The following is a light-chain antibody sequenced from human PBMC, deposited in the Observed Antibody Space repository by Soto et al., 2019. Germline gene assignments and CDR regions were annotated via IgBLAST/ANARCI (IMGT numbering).Light chain of an antibody. CDR1: ISDIVAYDY. V-gene: IGLV2-14*01. CDR2: EVN. J-gene: IGLJ1*01. Sequence: APSPPGSLCGSHGQAITISCTGTISDIVAYDYVSWFQQHPGKAPKLMISEVNNRPSGVSNRFSGSKYGNTAYLTISGCQVEAEAEYFCLSFTTASTHVFGTGTKVT. CDR3: LSFTTASTHV.